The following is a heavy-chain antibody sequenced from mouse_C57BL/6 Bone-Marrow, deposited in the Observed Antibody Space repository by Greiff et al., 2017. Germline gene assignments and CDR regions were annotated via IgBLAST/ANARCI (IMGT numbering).Heavy chain of an antibody. Sequence: QVQLQQSGAELARPGASVKLSCKASGYTFTSYGISWVKQRTGQGLEWIGEIYPRSGNTYYNEKFKGKATLTADKSSSTAYMGLRSLTSEDSAVYFCARVYYGSRGAWFAYWGQGTLVTVSA. CDR2: IYPRSGNT. J-gene: IGHJ3*01. D-gene: IGHD1-1*01. CDR1: GYTFTSYG. CDR3: ARVYYGSRGAWFAY. V-gene: IGHV1-81*01.